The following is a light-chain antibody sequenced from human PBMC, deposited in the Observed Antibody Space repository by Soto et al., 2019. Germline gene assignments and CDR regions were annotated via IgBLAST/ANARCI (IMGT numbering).Light chain of an antibody. Sequence: QSVLTQPPSVSGAPGQRVTISCTGSSSNIGAGYDVHWYQQVPGTAPKLLIYANSNRPSGVPDRFSASKSGTSASLGITGLQAEDEADYYCQSYDSSLSGHVFGNGTKVTVL. CDR3: QSYDSSLSGHV. V-gene: IGLV1-40*01. CDR2: ANS. CDR1: SSNIGAGYD. J-gene: IGLJ1*01.